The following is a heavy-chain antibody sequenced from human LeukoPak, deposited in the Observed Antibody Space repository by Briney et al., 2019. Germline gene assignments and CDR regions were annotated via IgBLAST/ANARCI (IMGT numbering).Heavy chain of an antibody. CDR1: GGSFSGYY. V-gene: IGHV4-34*01. Sequence: SETLSLTCAVYGGSFSGYYWSWIRQPPGKGLEWIGEINHSGSINYNPSLKSRVTISVDRSKNQFSLKLSSVTAADTAVYYCARVLLWFGDPSWFDPWGQGTLVTVSS. CDR3: ARVLLWFGDPSWFDP. D-gene: IGHD3-10*01. CDR2: INHSGSI. J-gene: IGHJ5*02.